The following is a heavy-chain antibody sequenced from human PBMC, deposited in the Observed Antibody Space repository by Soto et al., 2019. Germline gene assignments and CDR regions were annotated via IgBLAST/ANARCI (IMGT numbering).Heavy chain of an antibody. D-gene: IGHD3-10*01. V-gene: IGHV3-23*01. CDR2: IRDTGDTT. Sequence: EVQLLESGGGLVQPGGSLRLSCAASGFTFSSYAMSWVRQTPGKGLEWVSAIRDTGDTTYYADSVRGRFTISRDNAKNSLYLQMNSLRAEDTALYYCAKDMENGYNPYYYYGMDVWGQGTTVTVSS. CDR1: GFTFSSYA. CDR3: AKDMENGYNPYYYYGMDV. J-gene: IGHJ6*02.